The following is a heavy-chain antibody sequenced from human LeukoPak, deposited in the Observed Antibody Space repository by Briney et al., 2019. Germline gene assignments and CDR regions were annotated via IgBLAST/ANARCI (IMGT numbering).Heavy chain of an antibody. V-gene: IGHV4-61*05. CDR3: ARLTSARGVSV. CDR2: IYYSGST. D-gene: IGHD3-10*01. J-gene: IGHJ6*04. CDR1: GGSISSSNYY. Sequence: SQTLSLTCSVSGGSISSSNYYWSWIRQPPGKGLEWIGYIYYSGSTNYNPSLKSRVTISVDTSKNQFSLKLSSVTAADTAVYYCARLTSARGVSVWGKGTTVAISS.